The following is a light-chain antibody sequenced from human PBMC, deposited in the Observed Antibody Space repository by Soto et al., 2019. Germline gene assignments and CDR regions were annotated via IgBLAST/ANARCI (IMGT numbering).Light chain of an antibody. Sequence: VLTQSPGTLSLSTGERATLSCTASQSLTNSFIAWYQQKPGQAPRLLIYDTSSRASGIPDRFSGSGSGTDFTLTISRLEPEDFAVYYCQQFSSYPLTFGGGTKVDIK. CDR1: QSLTNSF. V-gene: IGKV3-20*01. CDR3: QQFSSYPLT. CDR2: DTS. J-gene: IGKJ4*01.